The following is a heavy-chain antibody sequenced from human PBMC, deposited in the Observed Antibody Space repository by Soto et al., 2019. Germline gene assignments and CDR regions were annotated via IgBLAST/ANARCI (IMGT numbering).Heavy chain of an antibody. CDR1: GGSISSYY. CDR2: IYYSGST. V-gene: IGHV4-59*08. CDR3: ARHYGETVDY. D-gene: IGHD2-21*02. Sequence: SETVSLTCTVSGGSISSYYWSWIRQPPGKGLEWIGYIYYSGSTNYNPSLKSRVTISVDTSKNQFSLNLSSVTAADTAVYYCARHYGETVDYWGQGTLVTVSS. J-gene: IGHJ4*02.